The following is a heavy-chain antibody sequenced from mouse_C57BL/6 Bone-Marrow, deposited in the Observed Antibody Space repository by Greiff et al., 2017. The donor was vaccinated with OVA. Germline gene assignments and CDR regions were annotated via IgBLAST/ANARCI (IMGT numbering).Heavy chain of an antibody. Sequence: EVQLQQSGAELVRPGASVKLSCTASGFNIKDDYMHWVKQRPEQGLEWIGWIDPENGDTEYASKFQGKATITADTYSNTAYLQLSSLTSEDTAVYYCIYYDYDGWYFDVWGTGTTVTVSS. CDR2: IDPENGDT. V-gene: IGHV14-4*01. J-gene: IGHJ1*03. D-gene: IGHD2-4*01. CDR3: IYYDYDGWYFDV. CDR1: GFNIKDDY.